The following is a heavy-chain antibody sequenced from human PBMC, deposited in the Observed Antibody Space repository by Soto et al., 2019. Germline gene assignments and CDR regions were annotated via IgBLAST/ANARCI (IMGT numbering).Heavy chain of an antibody. CDR1: GYTFTSYG. CDR3: ARGPRKYYYDSSGYYPLDY. CDR2: IIPILGIA. J-gene: IGHJ4*02. D-gene: IGHD3-22*01. V-gene: IGHV1-69*04. Sequence: SVKVSCKASGYTFTSYGISWVRQAPGQGLEWMGRIIPILGIANYAQKFQGRVTITADKSTSTAYMELSRLRSDDTAVYYCARGPRKYYYDSSGYYPLDYWGQGTLVTVSS.